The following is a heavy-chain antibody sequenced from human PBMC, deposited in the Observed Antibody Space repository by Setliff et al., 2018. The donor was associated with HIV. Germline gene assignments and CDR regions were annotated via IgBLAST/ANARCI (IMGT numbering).Heavy chain of an antibody. Sequence: WIRQPPGKGLEWIGEINHSGSTNYNPSLKSRVTISVDTSKNQFSLKLSSVTAADTAVYYCNIYYYYYMDVWGKGTTVTVSS. CDR2: INHSGST. V-gene: IGHV4-34*01. CDR3: NIYYYYYMDV. J-gene: IGHJ6*03.